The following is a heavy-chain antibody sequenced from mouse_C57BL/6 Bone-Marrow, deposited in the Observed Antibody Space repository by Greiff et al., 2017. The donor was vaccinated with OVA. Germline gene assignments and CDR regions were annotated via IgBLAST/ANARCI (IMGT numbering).Heavy chain of an antibody. CDR2: FHPYNDDT. CDR3: ARPGGDNGDWCAF. D-gene: IGHD2-13*01. J-gene: IGHJ3*01. V-gene: IGHV1-47*01. Sequence: QVQLQQSGAELVKPGASVKMSCKASGYTFTTYPIDWMKQNHGKSLEWIGNFHPYNDDTKYNEKFKGKATLTVDKSSSTLYLELSRLTSDDSAVYYGARPGGDNGDWCAFWGQGTLVTVTA. CDR1: GYTFTTYP.